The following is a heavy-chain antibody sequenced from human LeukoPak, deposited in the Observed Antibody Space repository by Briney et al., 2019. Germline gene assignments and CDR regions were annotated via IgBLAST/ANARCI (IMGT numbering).Heavy chain of an antibody. Sequence: GGSLRLSCAASGFTFSGSAMHWVRQASGKGLEWVGRIRSKASSYATAYAASVKGRFTISRDDSKNTAYLQMNSLKTEDTAVYYCASGGFCTSTSCYGENWGQGTLVTVSS. V-gene: IGHV3-73*01. CDR2: IRSKASSYAT. D-gene: IGHD2-2*01. CDR1: GFTFSGSA. J-gene: IGHJ4*02. CDR3: ASGGFCTSTSCYGEN.